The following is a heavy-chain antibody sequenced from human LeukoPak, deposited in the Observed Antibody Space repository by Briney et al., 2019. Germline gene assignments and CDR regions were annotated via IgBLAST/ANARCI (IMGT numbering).Heavy chain of an antibody. V-gene: IGHV1-18*01. CDR2: ISAYNGHT. D-gene: IGHD6-25*01. CDR3: ARYRSAGLTGYFDY. J-gene: IGHJ4*02. Sequence: GASVKVSCKASGYIFTSYGISWVRQAPGQGLEWMGWISAYNGHTNYAQKLQGRVTMTTDTSTSTAYMELRSLRSDDTAVYYCARYRSAGLTGYFDYWGQGTLVTVSS. CDR1: GYIFTSYG.